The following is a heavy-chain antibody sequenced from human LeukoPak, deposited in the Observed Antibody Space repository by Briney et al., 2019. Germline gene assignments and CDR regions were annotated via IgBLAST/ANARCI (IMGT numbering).Heavy chain of an antibody. V-gene: IGHV3-23*01. CDR2: ISGSGGST. Sequence: GGSLRLSCAASGFTFSSYAMSLVRQAPGKGLEWVSTISGSGGSTYYADSVKGRFTISRDNSKNTLYLQMNSLRAEDTAVYYCAKDRYYDSSGYYLSGTDDYWGQGTLVTVSS. CDR3: AKDRYYDSSGYYLSGTDDY. D-gene: IGHD3-22*01. J-gene: IGHJ4*02. CDR1: GFTFSSYA.